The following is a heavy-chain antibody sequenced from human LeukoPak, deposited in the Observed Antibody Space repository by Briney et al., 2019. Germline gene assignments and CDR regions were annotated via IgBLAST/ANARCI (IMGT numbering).Heavy chain of an antibody. V-gene: IGHV4-39*01. J-gene: IGHJ4*02. D-gene: IGHD2/OR15-2a*01. CDR3: ARQPPDYFPDYFDY. CDR2: IYYSGST. CDR1: GGSISSSSYY. Sequence: SETLSLTCTVSGGSISSSSYYWGWIRQPPGKGLEWIGSIYYSGSTYYNPSLKSRVTISVDTSKNQFSLKLSSVTAADTAVYYCARQPPDYFPDYFDYWGQGTLVTVSS.